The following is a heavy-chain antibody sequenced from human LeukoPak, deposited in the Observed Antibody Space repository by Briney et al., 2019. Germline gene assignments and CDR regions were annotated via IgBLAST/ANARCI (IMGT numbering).Heavy chain of an antibody. J-gene: IGHJ3*02. CDR1: GFTFSSYW. V-gene: IGHV3-74*01. Sequence: GGSLRLSCVSSGFTFSSYWMHWVRQAPGKGLVWVSRINTDGRTTTYADSVKGRFTISRDNAKNTLYLQMNSLRAEDTAVYYCAKDRSSYDFWSGGDIWGQGTMVTVSS. D-gene: IGHD3-3*01. CDR2: INTDGRTT. CDR3: AKDRSSYDFWSGGDI.